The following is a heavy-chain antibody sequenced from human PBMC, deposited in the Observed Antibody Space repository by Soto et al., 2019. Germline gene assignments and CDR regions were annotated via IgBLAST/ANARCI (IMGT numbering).Heavy chain of an antibody. CDR3: ASRERVDAFDV. CDR2: IIPIFGTI. V-gene: IGHV1-69*01. J-gene: IGHJ3*01. D-gene: IGHD1-26*01. CDR1: GGTFSTYG. Sequence: QVQLVQSGAEVTKPGSSVKVSCKVSGGTFSTYGITWVRQASGQGLEWMGGIIPIFGTIKFAQKFQGRLTITPDESTSTVYMELSSLTSEDTAVYYCASRERVDAFDVWGQGTMVTVSS.